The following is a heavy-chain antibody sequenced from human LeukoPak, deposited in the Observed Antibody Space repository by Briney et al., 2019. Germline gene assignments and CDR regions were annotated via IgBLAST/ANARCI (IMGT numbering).Heavy chain of an antibody. Sequence: GRSLRLSCAASGFTFSSYGMHWVRQAPGKGLEWVSSISSSSSYIYYADSVKGRFTISRDNAKNSLYLQMNSLRAEDTAVYYCARVDSSGWYYFDYWGQGTLVTVSS. CDR2: ISSSSSYI. D-gene: IGHD6-19*01. J-gene: IGHJ4*02. CDR1: GFTFSSYG. CDR3: ARVDSSGWYYFDY. V-gene: IGHV3-21*01.